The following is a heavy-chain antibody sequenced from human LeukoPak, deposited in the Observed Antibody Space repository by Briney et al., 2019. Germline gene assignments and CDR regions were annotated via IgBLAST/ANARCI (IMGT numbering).Heavy chain of an antibody. Sequence: SQTLSLTCTVSGGSISSGSYYWSWIRQPAGKGLEWIGRIYTSGSTNYNPSLKSRVTISVDTSKNQFSLKLSSVTAADTAVYYCARGAYDYVWGNYRPTNYFDYWGQGTLVTVSS. CDR2: IYTSGST. CDR3: ARGAYDYVWGNYRPTNYFDY. D-gene: IGHD3-16*02. V-gene: IGHV4-61*02. J-gene: IGHJ4*02. CDR1: GGSISSGSYY.